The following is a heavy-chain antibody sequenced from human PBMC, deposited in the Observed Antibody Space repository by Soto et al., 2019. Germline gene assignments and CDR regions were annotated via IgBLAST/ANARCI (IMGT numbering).Heavy chain of an antibody. CDR1: GFTFSSYG. D-gene: IGHD3-22*01. V-gene: IGHV3-30*18. Sequence: GSLRLSCAASGFTFSSYGMHWVRQAPGKGLEWVAVISYDGSNKYYADSVKGRFTISRDNSKNTLYLQMNSLRAEDTAVYYCAKERGPYYYDRSGYYLGYWGQGT. CDR3: AKERGPYYYDRSGYYLGY. J-gene: IGHJ4*02. CDR2: ISYDGSNK.